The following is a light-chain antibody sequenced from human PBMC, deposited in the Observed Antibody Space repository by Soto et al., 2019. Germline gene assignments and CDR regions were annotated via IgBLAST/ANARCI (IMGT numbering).Light chain of an antibody. Sequence: QSVLTQPPSVSGAPGQRVTISCTGSSSNIGAGYDVHWYQRLPGTAPKLLIYGNSNRPSGVPDRFSGSKSGTSASLAITGLQAEDEADYYCQSYGSSLSEVFGTGTKVTVL. J-gene: IGLJ1*01. CDR2: GNS. V-gene: IGLV1-40*01. CDR3: QSYGSSLSEV. CDR1: SSNIGAGYD.